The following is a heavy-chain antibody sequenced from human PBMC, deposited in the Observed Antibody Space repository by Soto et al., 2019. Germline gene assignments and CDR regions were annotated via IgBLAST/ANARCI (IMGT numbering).Heavy chain of an antibody. D-gene: IGHD2-15*01. J-gene: IGHJ4*02. CDR3: ARTPRAQMIVLESATRFDY. Sequence: ASVKVSCKASGYTFTTYGFNWVRQAPGQGLEWMGWISPYNGDTNYAQNFQGRVTLTTDTSTSTAYMELRSLTSDDTAVYYCARTPRAQMIVLESATRFDYWGQGTLVTVSS. CDR1: GYTFTTYG. V-gene: IGHV1-18*04. CDR2: ISPYNGDT.